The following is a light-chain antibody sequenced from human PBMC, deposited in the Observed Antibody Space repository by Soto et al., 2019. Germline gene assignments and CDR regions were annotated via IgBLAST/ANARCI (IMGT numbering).Light chain of an antibody. V-gene: IGLV2-14*01. J-gene: IGLJ3*02. CDR2: EVR. CDR1: MRDVGAYNL. CDR3: SAYTAISTLV. Sequence: QSVLTQPASVSGSAGQSITITCSGTMRDVGAYNLVSWYQQHPGTAPKLTIYEVRNRPSGISSRFSGSRSGNTASLSISGLQPEDEGDYYCSAYTAISTLVFGGGTKVTVL.